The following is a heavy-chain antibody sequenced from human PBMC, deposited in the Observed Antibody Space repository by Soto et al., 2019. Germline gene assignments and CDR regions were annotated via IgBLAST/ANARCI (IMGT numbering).Heavy chain of an antibody. CDR3: AREYYDYIWGSYRPYYYYMDV. J-gene: IGHJ6*03. CDR2: ISAYNGNT. D-gene: IGHD3-16*02. V-gene: IGHV1-18*01. CDR1: GYTFTSYG. Sequence: ASVKVSCKASGYTFTSYGISWVRQAPGQGLEWMGWISAYNGNTNYAQKLQGRVTMTTDTSTSTAYMELRSLRSDDTAVYYCAREYYDYIWGSYRPYYYYMDVWGKGTTVTAP.